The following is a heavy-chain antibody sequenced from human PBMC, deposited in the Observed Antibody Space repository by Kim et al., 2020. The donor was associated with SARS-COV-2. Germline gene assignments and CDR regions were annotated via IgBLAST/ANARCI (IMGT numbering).Heavy chain of an antibody. V-gene: IGHV3-23*01. Sequence: ADSVKGRFTISRDNSKNTLYLQMNSLRAEDTAVYYCAKDREWFGELLFDYWGQGTLVTVSS. D-gene: IGHD3-10*01. CDR3: AKDREWFGELLFDY. J-gene: IGHJ4*02.